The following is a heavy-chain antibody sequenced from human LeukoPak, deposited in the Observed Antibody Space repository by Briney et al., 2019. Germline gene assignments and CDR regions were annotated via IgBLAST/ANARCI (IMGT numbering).Heavy chain of an antibody. D-gene: IGHD3-3*01. CDR2: ISGSGGST. Sequence: GSLRLSCAASGFTFSLYWMNWVRQAPGKGLEWVSAISGSGGSTYYADSVKGRFTISRDNSKNTLFLQMNSLRAEDTAVYYCAKEWLLSPSFDYWGQGTLVTVSS. V-gene: IGHV3-23*01. CDR3: AKEWLLSPSFDY. CDR1: GFTFSLYW. J-gene: IGHJ4*02.